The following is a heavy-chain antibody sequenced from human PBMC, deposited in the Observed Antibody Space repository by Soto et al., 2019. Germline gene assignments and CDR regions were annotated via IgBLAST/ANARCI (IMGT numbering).Heavy chain of an antibody. Sequence: QHGGSMRISCAASGVTFDDYAMHWVRKAPGKGLEWVSGISWNSGSIGYADSVKGRFTISRDNAKNSLYLQMNSLRAEDTALYYCAKVFVASRYYYDSSGPREDDAFDIWGQGTMVPVSS. CDR2: ISWNSGSI. CDR3: AKVFVASRYYYDSSGPREDDAFDI. V-gene: IGHV3-9*01. J-gene: IGHJ3*02. D-gene: IGHD3-22*01. CDR1: GVTFDDYA.